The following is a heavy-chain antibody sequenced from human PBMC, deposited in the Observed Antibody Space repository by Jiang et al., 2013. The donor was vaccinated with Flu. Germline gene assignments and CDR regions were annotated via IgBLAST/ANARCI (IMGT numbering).Heavy chain of an antibody. J-gene: IGHJ4*02. Sequence: GPGLVKPSETLSLTCTVSGGSISSSSYYWGWIRQPPGKGLEWIGSIYYSGSTYYNPSLKSRVTISVDTSKNQFSLKLSSVTAADTAVYYCARHKYYYDSSGYYEEVRSSFDYWGQGTLVTVSS. CDR2: IYYSGST. D-gene: IGHD3-22*01. CDR3: ARHKYYYDSSGYYEEVRSSFDY. CDR1: GGSISSSSYY. V-gene: IGHV4-39*01.